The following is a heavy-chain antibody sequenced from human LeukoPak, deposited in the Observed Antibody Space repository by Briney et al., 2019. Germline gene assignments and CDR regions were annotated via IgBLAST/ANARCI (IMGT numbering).Heavy chain of an antibody. V-gene: IGHV3-15*01. CDR1: GLTFSIVW. CDR2: IISRSDRGTT. D-gene: IGHD1-1*01. J-gene: IGHJ4*02. Sequence: GGALRLSCAAPGLTFSIVWVSWVRDAPGRGRGCGGHIISRSDRGTTDYAARGNDRFTVARDDSQNTLFLQRNSLKTEDPAVYYCTTDIWVYNGTDYWGQGSIVTVSS. CDR3: TTDIWVYNGTDY.